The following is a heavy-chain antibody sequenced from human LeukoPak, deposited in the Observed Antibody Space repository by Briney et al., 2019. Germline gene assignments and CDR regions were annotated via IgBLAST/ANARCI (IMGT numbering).Heavy chain of an antibody. V-gene: IGHV1-46*01. Sequence: ASVKVSCKASGYTFTSYYMHWVRQAPGQGLEWMGIINPSGGSTNYAQKFQGRVSMTRDTSTSTVYMELSSLRSEDTAMYWCARGYYDSSGYDPGLGYWGQGTLVTVSS. J-gene: IGHJ4*02. CDR2: INPSGGST. D-gene: IGHD3-22*01. CDR1: GYTFTSYY. CDR3: ARGYYDSSGYDPGLGY.